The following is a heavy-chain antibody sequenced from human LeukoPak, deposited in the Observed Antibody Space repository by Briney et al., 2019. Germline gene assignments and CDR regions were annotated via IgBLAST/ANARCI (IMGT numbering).Heavy chain of an antibody. Sequence: SETLSLTCTVSGGSISSYYWIWIRQPPGKGLEWIGYIYYSGSTNYNPSLKSRVTISVDTSKNQFSLKLSSVTAADTAVYYCARRTVGAREDYFDYWGQGTLVTVSS. D-gene: IGHD1-26*01. V-gene: IGHV4-59*01. CDR3: ARRTVGAREDYFDY. CDR2: IYYSGST. J-gene: IGHJ4*02. CDR1: GGSISSYY.